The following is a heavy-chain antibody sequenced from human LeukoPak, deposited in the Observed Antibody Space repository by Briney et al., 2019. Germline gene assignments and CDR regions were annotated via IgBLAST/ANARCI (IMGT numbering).Heavy chain of an antibody. Sequence: SETLSLTCAVYGGSFSGYYWSWIRQPPGKGLEWIGEINHSGSTNYNPSLRSRVTISVDTSKNQFSLKLSSVTAADTGVYYCARGSSLYCSSTSCPYYYYYMDVWGKGTTVTVSS. V-gene: IGHV4-34*01. D-gene: IGHD2-2*01. J-gene: IGHJ6*03. CDR2: INHSGST. CDR1: GGSFSGYY. CDR3: ARGSSLYCSSTSCPYYYYYMDV.